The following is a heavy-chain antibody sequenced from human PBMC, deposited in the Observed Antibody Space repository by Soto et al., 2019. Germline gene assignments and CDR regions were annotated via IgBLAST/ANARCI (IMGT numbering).Heavy chain of an antibody. CDR3: AKVIPHIQLWILAAFDI. CDR1: GDSVSSNSAA. J-gene: IGHJ3*02. V-gene: IGHV6-1*01. D-gene: IGHD5-18*01. Sequence: PSQTLSLTCAISGDSVSSNSAAWNWIRQSPSRGLEWLGRTYYRSKWYNDYAVPVKSRITINPDTSKNQFSLQLNSVTPEDTAVYYCAKVIPHIQLWILAAFDIWVQGTMVTVSS. CDR2: TYYRSKWYN.